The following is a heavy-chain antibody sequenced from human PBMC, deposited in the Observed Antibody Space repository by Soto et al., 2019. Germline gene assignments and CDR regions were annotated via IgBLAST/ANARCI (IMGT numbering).Heavy chain of an antibody. D-gene: IGHD2-15*01. V-gene: IGHV4-30-4*01. Sequence: QVQLQESGPGLVKPSQTLSLTCTVSGGSISSGDYYWSWIRQPPGKGLEWIGYIYYSGSTYYNPSLKSRVTISVDTSKNQFSLKLSSVTAADTAVYYCARERSHVLPPWDYYGMDVWGQGTTVTVSS. CDR2: IYYSGST. CDR1: GGSISSGDYY. CDR3: ARERSHVLPPWDYYGMDV. J-gene: IGHJ6*02.